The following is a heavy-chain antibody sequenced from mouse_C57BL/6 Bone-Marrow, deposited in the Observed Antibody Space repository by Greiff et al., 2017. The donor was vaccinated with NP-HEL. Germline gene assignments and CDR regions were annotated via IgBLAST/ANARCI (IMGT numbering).Heavy chain of an antibody. CDR3: ARGWFQAMDY. J-gene: IGHJ4*01. V-gene: IGHV1-61*01. CDR1: GYTFTSYR. CDR2: IYPSDSET. D-gene: IGHD2-3*01. Sequence: QVQLQQPGAELVRPGSSVKLSCKASGYTFTSYRMDWVKQRPGQGLEWIGNIYPSDSETHYNQKFKDKATLTVDKSSSTAYMQLSSLTSEDSAVYYCARGWFQAMDYWGQGTSVTVSS.